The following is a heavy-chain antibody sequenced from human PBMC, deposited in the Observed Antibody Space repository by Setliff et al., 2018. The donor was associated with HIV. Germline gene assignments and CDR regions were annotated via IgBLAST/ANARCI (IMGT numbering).Heavy chain of an antibody. V-gene: IGHV3-30*02. CDR3: TKNLYSSRWSPLDY. Sequence: GGSLRLSCAASNFTFSFYGMHWVRQAPGKGLEWVAFTPNDGSYKNYADSVEGRFTISRDNSKNTLYLQMDSLRAEDTAVYYCTKNLYSSRWSPLDYWGQGTLVTVSS. D-gene: IGHD6-13*01. CDR2: TPNDGSYK. J-gene: IGHJ4*02. CDR1: NFTFSFYG.